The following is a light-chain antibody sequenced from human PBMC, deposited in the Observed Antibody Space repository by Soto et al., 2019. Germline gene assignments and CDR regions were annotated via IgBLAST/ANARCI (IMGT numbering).Light chain of an antibody. CDR2: DAS. V-gene: IGKV3-11*01. J-gene: IGKJ5*01. Sequence: EIVLTQSPATLSMSPGERATLSCRASQSVSSYLAWFQQKPGQAPRLLIYDASNRATGIPARFSGSGSETDFTLNISSLEPADSAVYFCQQRARWVTLVQGTRLEIK. CDR1: QSVSSY. CDR3: QQRARWVT.